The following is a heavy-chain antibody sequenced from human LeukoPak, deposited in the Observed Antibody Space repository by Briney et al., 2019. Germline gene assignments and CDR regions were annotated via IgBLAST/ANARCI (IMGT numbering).Heavy chain of an antibody. V-gene: IGHV1-18*04. CDR3: ARDLVIVATLSYFDY. D-gene: IGHD5-12*01. J-gene: IGHJ4*02. Sequence: ASVKVSCKASGYTFTSYGISWVRQAPGQGLEWMGWISAYNGNTNYAQKLQGRVTMTTDTSTSTAYMELRSLRSDDTAVYYCARDLVIVATLSYFDYWSQGTLVTVSS. CDR2: ISAYNGNT. CDR1: GYTFTSYG.